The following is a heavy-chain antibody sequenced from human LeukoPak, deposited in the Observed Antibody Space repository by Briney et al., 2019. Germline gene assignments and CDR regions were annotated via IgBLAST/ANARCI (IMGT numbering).Heavy chain of an antibody. CDR3: ARDSGMVRGTVDY. CDR2: INPSGGST. Sequence: VASVKVSCKSSGYTFTSYYMYWVRQAPGQGLEWMGIINPSGGSTSYAQKFQGRVTMTRDTSTSTVYMELSSLRSEDTAVYYCARDSGMVRGTVDYWGQGTLVTVSS. J-gene: IGHJ4*02. V-gene: IGHV1-46*01. CDR1: GYTFTSYY. D-gene: IGHD3-10*01.